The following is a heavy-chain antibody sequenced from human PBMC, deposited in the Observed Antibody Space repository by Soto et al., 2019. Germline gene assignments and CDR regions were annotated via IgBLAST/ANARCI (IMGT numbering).Heavy chain of an antibody. CDR1: GGSISSYY. J-gene: IGHJ4*02. Sequence: QVQLQESGPGLVKPSETLSLTCTVSGGSISSYYWSWIRQPPGKGLEWIGYIYYSGSTNYNPSLKGRVTISVNTSKNPFPLKLSSVAAADPAGYYRARPYGCALDYWGQGTLVTVSS. CDR2: IYYSGST. D-gene: IGHD4-17*01. V-gene: IGHV4-59*08. CDR3: ARPYGCALDY.